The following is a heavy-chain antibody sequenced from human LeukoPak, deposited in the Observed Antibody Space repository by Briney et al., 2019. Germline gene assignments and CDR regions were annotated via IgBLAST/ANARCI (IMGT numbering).Heavy chain of an antibody. CDR1: GFTFSSYA. CDR3: AREPTSSSWYVDYYYGMDV. D-gene: IGHD6-13*01. CDR2: ISYDGSNK. Sequence: GRSLRLSCAASGFTFSSYAMHWVRQAPGKGLEWVAVISYDGSNKYYADSVKGRFTISRDNSKNTLYLQMNSLRAEDTAVYYCAREPTSSSWYVDYYYGMDVWGQGTTVTVSS. J-gene: IGHJ6*02. V-gene: IGHV3-30*04.